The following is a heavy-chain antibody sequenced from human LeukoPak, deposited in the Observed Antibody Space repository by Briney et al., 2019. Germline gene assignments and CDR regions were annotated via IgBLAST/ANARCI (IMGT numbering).Heavy chain of an antibody. CDR2: ISWDGDST. Sequence: PGGSLRLSCAASGFTFSDYAMHWVRQAPGKGLEWVSLISWDGDSTYYADSVRGRFTISRDNSKNSLYLQMNSLRAEDTALYYCARATSSAWYYFDYWGQGTLVTVSS. CDR3: ARATSSAWYYFDY. D-gene: IGHD6-19*01. V-gene: IGHV3-43D*03. J-gene: IGHJ4*02. CDR1: GFTFSDYA.